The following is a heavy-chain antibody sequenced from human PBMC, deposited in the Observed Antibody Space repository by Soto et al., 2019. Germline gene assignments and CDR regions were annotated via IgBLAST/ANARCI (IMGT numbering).Heavy chain of an antibody. CDR1: GGTFSSYA. CDR3: ARVRGYCSGGSCYSAYYYYYGMDV. CDR2: IIPIFGTA. J-gene: IGHJ6*02. V-gene: IGHV1-69*13. Sequence: ASVKVSCKASGGTFSSYAISWVRQAPGQGLEWMGGIIPIFGTANYAQKFQGRVTITADESTSTAYMELSSLRSEDTAVYYCARVRGYCSGGSCYSAYYYYYGMDVWGQGTTVTVSS. D-gene: IGHD2-15*01.